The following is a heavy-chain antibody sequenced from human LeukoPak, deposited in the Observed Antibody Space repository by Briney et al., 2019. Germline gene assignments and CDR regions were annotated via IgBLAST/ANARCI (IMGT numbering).Heavy chain of an antibody. CDR2: IIPIFGEA. J-gene: IGHJ3*02. CDR3: AKFYDSSGQYAFDI. Sequence: SVKVSCKASGGTFSNYAVSWVRQAPGQGLEWLGGIIPIFGEASFAQKFQGRVTIIADESTSTAYMELSSLRSEDTAVYYCAKFYDSSGQYAFDIWGQGTMVTVSS. V-gene: IGHV1-69*13. D-gene: IGHD3-22*01. CDR1: GGTFSNYA.